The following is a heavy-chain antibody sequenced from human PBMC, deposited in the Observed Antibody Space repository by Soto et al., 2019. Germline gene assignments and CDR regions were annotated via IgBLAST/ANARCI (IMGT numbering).Heavy chain of an antibody. Sequence: EVQLVESGGGLVQPGGSLRLSCAASGFTFSNYWMAWVRQARGKGLEWVANIDQDGGEKYYVDSVKGRFTISRDNAKNSLYLHMNSLRAEDTAVYYCARGGNWFGPWGQGTLVTVS. V-gene: IGHV3-7*05. D-gene: IGHD3-10*01. CDR1: GFTFSNYW. CDR2: IDQDGGEK. J-gene: IGHJ5*02. CDR3: ARGGNWFGP.